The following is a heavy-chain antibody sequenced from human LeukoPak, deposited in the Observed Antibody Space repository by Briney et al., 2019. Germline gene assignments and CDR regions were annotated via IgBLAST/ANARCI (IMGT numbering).Heavy chain of an antibody. CDR1: GLTFSSYS. CDR2: ISSSSSYI. CDR3: ARSSSSWYYFDY. Sequence: GGSLRGSCAASGLTFSSYSMNWVRQAPGKGLVWVSSISSSSSYIYYADSVKGRFTISRDKAKNSLYLQMNSLRAEDTAVYYCARSSSSWYYFDYWGQGTLVTVSS. J-gene: IGHJ4*02. V-gene: IGHV3-21*01. D-gene: IGHD6-13*01.